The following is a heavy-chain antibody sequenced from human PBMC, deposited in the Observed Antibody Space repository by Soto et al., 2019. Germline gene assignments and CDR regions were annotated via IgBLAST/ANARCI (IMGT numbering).Heavy chain of an antibody. V-gene: IGHV4-39*02. CDR3: ARSSGSYNDRYFDC. D-gene: IGHD1-26*01. J-gene: IGHJ4*02. Sequence: SETLSLTCTVSGGSASSSNYQWVWIRQPPGKGLEWIGNVYYNGNTYYNPSLSSRLTISVDTSNNHFSLKVKSVTAADTAVYYCARSSGSYNDRYFDCWGQGILVTVSS. CDR1: GGSASSSNYQ. CDR2: VYYNGNT.